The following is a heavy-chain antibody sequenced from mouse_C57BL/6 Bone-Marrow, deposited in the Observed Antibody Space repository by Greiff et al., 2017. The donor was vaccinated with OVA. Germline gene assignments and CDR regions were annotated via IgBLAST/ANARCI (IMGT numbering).Heavy chain of an antibody. CDR3: ARDNYGSSTGFAY. CDR1: GFTFSSYA. Sequence: DVQLVESGGGLVQPGGSLKLSCAASGFTFSSYALSWVRQTPEKRLEWVATISDGGSYTYYPDNVKGRFTISRDNAKNNLYLQMSHLKSEDTAMYYCARDNYGSSTGFAYWGQGTLVTVSA. D-gene: IGHD1-1*01. J-gene: IGHJ3*01. V-gene: IGHV5-4*01. CDR2: ISDGGSYT.